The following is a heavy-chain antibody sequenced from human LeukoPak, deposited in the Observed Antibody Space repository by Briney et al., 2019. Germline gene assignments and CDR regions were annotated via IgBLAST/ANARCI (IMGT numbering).Heavy chain of an antibody. V-gene: IGHV4-34*01. J-gene: IGHJ5*02. CDR1: GGSFSGYY. CDR2: INHSGST. Sequence: SETLSLTCAVYGGSFSGYYWSWIRQPPGKGLEWIGEINHSGSTNYNPSLKSRVTISVDTSKNQFSLKLSSVTAVDTAVYYCARHPIAAAVYDPWGQGTLVTVSS. D-gene: IGHD6-13*01. CDR3: ARHPIAAAVYDP.